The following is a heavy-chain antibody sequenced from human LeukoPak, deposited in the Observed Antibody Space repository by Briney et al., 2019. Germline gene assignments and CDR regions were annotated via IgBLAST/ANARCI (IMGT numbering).Heavy chain of an antibody. D-gene: IGHD3-22*01. CDR2: LSGSGDTT. CDR3: AKDRSLTLPTFERSGYYYY. Sequence: GGSLRLSCAASGFSFRSFDVCWGRPAPGKGVEWVSILSGSGDTTYYADSVKGRFTISRDNTNNTLYLQMNSLRAEDTALYYCAKDRSLTLPTFERSGYYYYWGQGTLVTVSS. CDR1: GFSFRSFD. V-gene: IGHV3-23*01. J-gene: IGHJ4*02.